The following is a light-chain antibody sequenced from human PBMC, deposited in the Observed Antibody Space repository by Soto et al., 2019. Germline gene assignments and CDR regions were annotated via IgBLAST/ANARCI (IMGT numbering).Light chain of an antibody. CDR2: GAS. J-gene: IGKJ1*01. Sequence: EIVLTQSPATLSLSAGERATLSFMASQSVSSNLAWYQQKPGQAPRLLISGASNRATGTPDRFRGSGSGTDFTLTITRLEPEDFAVYYCHQYGSAPWTFGQGTKVDIK. V-gene: IGKV3-20*01. CDR3: HQYGSAPWT. CDR1: QSVSSN.